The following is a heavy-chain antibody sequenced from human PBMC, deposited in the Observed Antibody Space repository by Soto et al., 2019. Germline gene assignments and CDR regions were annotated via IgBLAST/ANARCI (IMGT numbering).Heavy chain of an antibody. J-gene: IGHJ4*02. CDR1: GFTFSSYW. V-gene: IGHV3-74*01. Sequence: EVQLVESGGGLVQPGGSLRLSCAASGFTFSSYWMHWVRQAPGKGLVWVSHINSDGSDTTYADSVKGRFTISRDNAKNMLYLQMNSLRAEDTAVYYCVRDYIGLGIDYWGLGTLVTVSS. D-gene: IGHD1-26*01. CDR3: VRDYIGLGIDY. CDR2: INSDGSDT.